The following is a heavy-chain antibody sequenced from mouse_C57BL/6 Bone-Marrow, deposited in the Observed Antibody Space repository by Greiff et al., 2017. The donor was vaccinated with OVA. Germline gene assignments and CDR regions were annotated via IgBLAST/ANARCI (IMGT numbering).Heavy chain of an antibody. CDR2: IWWGDAK. CDR3: ARFGNYVGYFDY. D-gene: IGHD2-1*01. V-gene: IGHV8-8*01. Sequence: VKLMESGPGILQPSQTLSLTCSFSGFSLSTFGMGVGWIRQPSGKGLEWLAHIWWGDAKYYNPALKSLLTIAKDTSKTQVFLKIANVDTADTATYDCARFGNYVGYFDYWGQGTTLTVSS. J-gene: IGHJ2*01. CDR1: GFSLSTFGMG.